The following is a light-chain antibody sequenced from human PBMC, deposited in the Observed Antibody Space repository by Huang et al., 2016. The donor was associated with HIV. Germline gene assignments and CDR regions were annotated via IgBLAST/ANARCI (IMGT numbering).Light chain of an antibody. Sequence: DIVMTQSPLSLPVTPGETASISCMSSQSLLHGIGYNYLDWYLQKPGPPPQLLIYLGSNRAPGVPDRFSGSGSVTDFTLKISRVEAEDVGVYYCMQALQTPSFGQGTKLEIK. J-gene: IGKJ2*03. V-gene: IGKV2-28*01. CDR2: LGS. CDR1: QSLLHGIGYNY. CDR3: MQALQTPS.